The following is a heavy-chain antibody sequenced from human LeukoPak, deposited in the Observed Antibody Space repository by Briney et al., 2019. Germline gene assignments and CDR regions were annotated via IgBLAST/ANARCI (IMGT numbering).Heavy chain of an antibody. V-gene: IGHV3-64D*06. CDR2: ISSNGDNT. D-gene: IGHD1-26*01. Sequence: GGSLRLTCSVSGFTFSTYVMHWVRQAPGKGLEYVSAISSNGDNTYYADSVKGRFTISRDNSKNTLYLQMSSLRADDTAVYYCVSGTGYWGQGTLVTVSS. CDR1: GFTFSTYV. J-gene: IGHJ4*02. CDR3: VSGTGY.